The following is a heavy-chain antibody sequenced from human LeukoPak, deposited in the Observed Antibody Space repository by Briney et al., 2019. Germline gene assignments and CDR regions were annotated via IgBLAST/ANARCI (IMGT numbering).Heavy chain of an antibody. J-gene: IGHJ5*02. CDR1: GGSISSYY. Sequence: PSENLSLTCTVSGGSISSYYWSWLRQPPGQGLEWIGYIYYSGSTNYNPSLKSRVTISVDASKNQFSLKLSSVTAADTAVYYCARDAGYSSGWGNWFDPWGQGTLVTVSS. D-gene: IGHD6-19*01. CDR3: ARDAGYSSGWGNWFDP. CDR2: IYYSGST. V-gene: IGHV4-59*01.